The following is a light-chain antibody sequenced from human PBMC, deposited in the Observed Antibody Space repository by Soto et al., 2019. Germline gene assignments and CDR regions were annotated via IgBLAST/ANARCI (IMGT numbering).Light chain of an antibody. J-gene: IGLJ3*02. CDR3: AAWDGSLNVVL. CDR2: SSN. V-gene: IGLV1-44*01. Sequence: QSVLTQPHSASGTPGQRVTISCSGSSSNIGTNPVNWYQQFPRSAPKLHMYSSNQRPSGVPDRFSGSKSGTSASLAISGLQSEDEADYYCAAWDGSLNVVLFGGGTKLTVL. CDR1: SSNIGTNP.